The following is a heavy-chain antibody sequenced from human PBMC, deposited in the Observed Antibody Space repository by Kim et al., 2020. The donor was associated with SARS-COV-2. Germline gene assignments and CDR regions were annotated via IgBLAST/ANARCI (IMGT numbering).Heavy chain of an antibody. D-gene: IGHD3-22*01. CDR1: GFTFSDHY. Sequence: GGSLRLSCAASGFTFSDHYMDWVRQAPGKGLEWVGRIRNKTKSYSTEYAASVKGRLTMSRDDSKNLLYLQINSLKPEDTAVYYCARVIDFYDSSGYSIDAFDIWGQGTVVTVSS. V-gene: IGHV3-72*01. CDR3: ARVIDFYDSSGYSIDAFDI. CDR2: IRNKTKSYST. J-gene: IGHJ3*02.